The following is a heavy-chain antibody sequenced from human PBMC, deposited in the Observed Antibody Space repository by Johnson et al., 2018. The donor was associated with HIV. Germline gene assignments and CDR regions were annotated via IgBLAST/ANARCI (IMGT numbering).Heavy chain of an antibody. J-gene: IGHJ3*02. Sequence: EVQLVESGGGVVQPGRSLRLSCAASGFSSRSYDMHWVRQRTGKGLEWVSGIGTAGDTYYPASVKGRFTISRVNAKNSLYLQMNSLRAGDTAVYYCVAATGANGLDIWGQGTKVTVSS. CDR2: IGTAGDT. CDR1: GFSSRSYD. CDR3: VAATGANGLDI. V-gene: IGHV3-13*01. D-gene: IGHD1-26*01.